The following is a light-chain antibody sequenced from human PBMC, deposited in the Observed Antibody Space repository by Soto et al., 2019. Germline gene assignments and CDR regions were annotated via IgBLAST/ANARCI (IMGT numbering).Light chain of an antibody. CDR3: QQRSNWPPLT. CDR2: DAS. V-gene: IGKV3-11*01. J-gene: IGKJ4*01. Sequence: TLSCRASQSVSSYLAWYQQKPGQAPRLLIYDASNRATGIPARFSGSGSGTDFTLTISSLEPEDFAVYYCQQRSNWPPLTFGGGTKVDIK. CDR1: QSVSSY.